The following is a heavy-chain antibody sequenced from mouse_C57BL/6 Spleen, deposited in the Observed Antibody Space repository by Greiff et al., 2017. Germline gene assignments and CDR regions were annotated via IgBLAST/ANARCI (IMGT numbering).Heavy chain of an antibody. CDR2: IYPRSGNT. CDR3: ARWSTTDYFDY. V-gene: IGHV1-81*01. D-gene: IGHD1-1*01. CDR1: GYTFTSYG. Sequence: VQLQQSGAELARPGASVKLSCKASGYTFTSYGISWVKQRTGQGLEWIGEIYPRSGNTYYNEKFKGKATLTADKSSSTAYMELRSLTSEDSAVYFCARWSTTDYFDYWGQGTTLTVSS. J-gene: IGHJ2*01.